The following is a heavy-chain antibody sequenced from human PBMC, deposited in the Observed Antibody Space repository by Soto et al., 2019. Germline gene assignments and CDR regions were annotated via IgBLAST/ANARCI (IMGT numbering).Heavy chain of an antibody. Sequence: QVQLVQSGAEVKKPGSSVKVSCKASGGTFSSYAISWVRQAPGQGLEWMGGIIPIFGTANYAQKFQGRVTITADESTSTAYMELSSLRSEDTAVYYCARDLGYCSSTSCSANWFAPWGQGTLVTVSS. CDR3: ARDLGYCSSTSCSANWFAP. CDR2: IIPIFGTA. CDR1: GGTFSSYA. J-gene: IGHJ5*02. V-gene: IGHV1-69*01. D-gene: IGHD2-2*01.